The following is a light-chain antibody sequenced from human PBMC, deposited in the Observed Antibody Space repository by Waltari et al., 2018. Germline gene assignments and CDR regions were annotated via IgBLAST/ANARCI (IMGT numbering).Light chain of an antibody. CDR3: QYRGHWPPGAT. J-gene: IGKJ3*01. Sequence: EIVLTQSPATLSLSPGERATLSCRASQSVNNRLAWDQQKPGQAPRLPIYDASKRATGIPARFSGSGSGTDFTLTISSLEPEDFAVYYCQYRGHWPPGATFGPGTKVEIK. CDR1: QSVNNR. CDR2: DAS. V-gene: IGKV3-11*01.